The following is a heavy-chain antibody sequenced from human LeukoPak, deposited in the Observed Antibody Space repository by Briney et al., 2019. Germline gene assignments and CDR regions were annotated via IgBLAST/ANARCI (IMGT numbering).Heavy chain of an antibody. D-gene: IGHD3-22*01. CDR3: ARDNSDSSGYYDY. V-gene: IGHV4-31*03. Sequence: SETLSLTCTVSGGSISSGGYYWSWIRQHPGKGLEWIGYIYYSGSTHYDPSLKSRVTISVDTSKNQFSLKLSSVTAADTAVYYCARDNSDSSGYYDYWGQGTLVTVSS. CDR2: IYYSGST. CDR1: GGSISSGGYY. J-gene: IGHJ4*02.